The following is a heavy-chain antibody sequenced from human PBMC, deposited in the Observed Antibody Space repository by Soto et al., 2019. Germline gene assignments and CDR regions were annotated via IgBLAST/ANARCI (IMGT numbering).Heavy chain of an antibody. CDR3: ARDRGSEYLSPFDY. D-gene: IGHD2-2*01. CDR2: IKQDGSEK. Sequence: GGSLRLSCAASGFTFSSYWMSLVRQAPGKGREWVANIKQDGSEKYYVDSVKGRFTISRDNAKNSLYLQMNSLRAEDTAVYYCARDRGSEYLSPFDYWGQATLVTVSS. J-gene: IGHJ4*02. CDR1: GFTFSSYW. V-gene: IGHV3-7*01.